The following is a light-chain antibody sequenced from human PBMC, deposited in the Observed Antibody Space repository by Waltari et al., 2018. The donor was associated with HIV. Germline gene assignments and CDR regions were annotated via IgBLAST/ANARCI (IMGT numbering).Light chain of an antibody. Sequence: QTVVTQEPSFSVSPGGTVTLTCGLSSGSVSTSYYPSWYQQTPGQAPRPLTDSTTTRSSGVPDRFSGSILGNKAALTTTGAQADDESDYYCVLYMGSGIWVFGGGTKLTVL. CDR1: SGSVSTSYY. CDR3: VLYMGSGIWV. J-gene: IGLJ3*02. CDR2: STT. V-gene: IGLV8-61*01.